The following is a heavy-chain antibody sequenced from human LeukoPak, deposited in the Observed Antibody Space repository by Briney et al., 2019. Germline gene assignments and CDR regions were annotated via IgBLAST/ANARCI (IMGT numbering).Heavy chain of an antibody. CDR2: ANPTSGRT. J-gene: IGHJ3*02. D-gene: IGHD1-1*01. V-gene: IGHV1-46*01. CDR3: ARDNNDDAFDI. CDR1: GYTFTASY. Sequence: ASVKVSCKASGYTFTASYLHWVRQAPGLGLEWMGMANPTSGRTNYAQKFRGRVTMARDTSTSTVYMELTSLRSEDTAVYYCARDNNDDAFDIWGQGTMVTVSS.